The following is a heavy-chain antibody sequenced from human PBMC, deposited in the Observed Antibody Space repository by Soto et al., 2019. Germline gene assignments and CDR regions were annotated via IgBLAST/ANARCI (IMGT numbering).Heavy chain of an antibody. V-gene: IGHV4-59*01. CDR2: IYYSGST. Sequence: PSETLSLTCTVSGGSISSDYWSWIRQPPGKGLEWIGYIYYSGSTNYNPSLKSRVTISVDTSKNQFSLKLSSVTAADTAVYYCARVALDYGSYYRDVWGKGTTVTVSS. J-gene: IGHJ6*03. CDR1: GGSISSDY. D-gene: IGHD4-17*01. CDR3: ARVALDYGSYYRDV.